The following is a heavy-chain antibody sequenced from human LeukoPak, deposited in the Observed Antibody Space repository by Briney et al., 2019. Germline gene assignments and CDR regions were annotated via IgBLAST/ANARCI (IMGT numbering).Heavy chain of an antibody. Sequence: SETLSLTCAVYGGSFSGYYWSWIRQPPGKGLEWIGEINHHGNTNYKPSLKSRVTISLDMSKNQFSLKLTSVTAADTAVYYCARLVGSSWYREVLRGRDYWGQGTLVTVSS. V-gene: IGHV4-34*01. CDR3: ARLVGSSWYREVLRGRDY. J-gene: IGHJ4*02. CDR2: INHHGNT. CDR1: GGSFSGYY. D-gene: IGHD6-13*01.